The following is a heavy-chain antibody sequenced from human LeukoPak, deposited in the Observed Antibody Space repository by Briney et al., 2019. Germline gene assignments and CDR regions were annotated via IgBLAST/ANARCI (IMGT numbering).Heavy chain of an antibody. Sequence: SQTLSLTCAISGDXVSSNSAAWNWIRQSPSRGLEWLGRTYYRSRWFNEYAVSVKSRIAINPDTSKNQFSLQLNSVTPEDTAVYYCEREAFSGSYRRGLDVWGQGTTVTVSS. J-gene: IGHJ6*02. CDR1: GDXVSSNSAA. CDR2: TYYRSRWFN. CDR3: EREAFSGSYRRGLDV. V-gene: IGHV6-1*01. D-gene: IGHD1-26*01.